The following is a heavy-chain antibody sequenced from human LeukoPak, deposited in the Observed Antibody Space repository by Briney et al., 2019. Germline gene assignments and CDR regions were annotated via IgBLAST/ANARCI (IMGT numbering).Heavy chain of an antibody. D-gene: IGHD2-21*02. V-gene: IGHV3-30*04. Sequence: PGRSLRLSCAASGFTFSSYAMHWVRQAPGKGLEWVAVISYDGSNKYYADSVKGRFTISRDNPKNTLYLQMNSLRAEDTAVYYCAGAYCGGDCYSVDDAFDIWGQGTMVTVSS. J-gene: IGHJ3*02. CDR2: ISYDGSNK. CDR1: GFTFSSYA. CDR3: AGAYCGGDCYSVDDAFDI.